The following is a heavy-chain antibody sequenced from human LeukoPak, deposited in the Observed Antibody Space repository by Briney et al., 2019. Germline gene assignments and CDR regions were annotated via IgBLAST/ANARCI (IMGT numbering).Heavy chain of an antibody. J-gene: IGHJ4*02. CDR2: ISAYNGST. Sequence: ASVKVSCKASGYTFISYGISWVRQAPGQGLEWMGWISAYNGSTNYAQKLQGRVTMTTDTSTSTAYMELRSLRSDDTAVSYCARGPNYYYESSGYYSGWGQGTLVTVSS. CDR3: ARGPNYYYESSGYYSG. V-gene: IGHV1-18*01. CDR1: GYTFISYG. D-gene: IGHD3-22*01.